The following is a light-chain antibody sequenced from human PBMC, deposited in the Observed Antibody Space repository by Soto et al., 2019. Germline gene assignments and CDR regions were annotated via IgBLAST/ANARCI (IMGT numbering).Light chain of an antibody. CDR1: SSDVGSYNR. V-gene: IGLV2-18*02. CDR2: EVS. J-gene: IGLJ3*02. Sequence: QSALTQPPSVSGSPGQSVTISCTGTSSDVGSYNRVSWYQQPPGTAPKLMIYEVSNRPSGVPDRFSGSKSGNTASLTISGLQAEDEADYYCSSYTSSSTLWVLGGGTKLTVL. CDR3: SSYTSSSTLWV.